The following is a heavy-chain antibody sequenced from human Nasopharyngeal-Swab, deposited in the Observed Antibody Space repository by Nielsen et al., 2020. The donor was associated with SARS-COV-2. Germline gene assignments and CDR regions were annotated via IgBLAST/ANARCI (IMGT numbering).Heavy chain of an antibody. J-gene: IGHJ4*02. CDR2: INSAGSAT. V-gene: IGHV3-74*01. CDR1: GFTFSSYW. Sequence: GASLKISCAASGFTFSSYWMSWVRQAPGEGPVWVSHINSAGSATSYADSVKGRFTISRGNAKSTLYLQMNSLRGDDTAIYFCAKDFWGALDSWGQGTLVTVSS. D-gene: IGHD3-16*01. CDR3: AKDFWGALDS.